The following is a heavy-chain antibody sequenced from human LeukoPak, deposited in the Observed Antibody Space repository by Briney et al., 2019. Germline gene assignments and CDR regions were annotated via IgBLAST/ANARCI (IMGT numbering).Heavy chain of an antibody. Sequence: TGGSLRLSCLVSGIPFSNCHMNWIRQAPGKGLEWISYISSSSSYTDYADSVKGRFTISRDNAKSALYLQMNSLRLEDTAVYYCAAGTSAYFWGQGTLVTVSS. D-gene: IGHD1-26*01. J-gene: IGHJ4*02. V-gene: IGHV3-11*03. CDR3: AAGTSAYF. CDR2: ISSSSSYT. CDR1: GIPFSNCH.